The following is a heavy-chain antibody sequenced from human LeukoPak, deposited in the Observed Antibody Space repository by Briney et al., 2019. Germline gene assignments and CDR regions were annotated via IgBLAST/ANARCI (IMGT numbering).Heavy chain of an antibody. CDR2: ISSSSSYI. D-gene: IGHD6-6*01. J-gene: IGHJ4*02. CDR1: GFTFSSYS. CDR3: ARDWGGYSSSDVDY. Sequence: PGGSLRLSCAASGFTFSSYSMNWVRQAPGKGLEWVSSISSSSSYIYYADSVKGRFTISRDSAKNSLYLQMNSLRAEDTAVYYCARDWGGYSSSDVDYWGQGTLVTVSS. V-gene: IGHV3-21*01.